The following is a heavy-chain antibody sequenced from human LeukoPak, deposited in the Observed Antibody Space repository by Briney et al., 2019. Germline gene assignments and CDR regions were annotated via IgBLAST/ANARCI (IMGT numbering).Heavy chain of an antibody. J-gene: IGHJ4*02. CDR1: GDSVSKNSVA. Sequence: SQTLSLTCAISGDSVSKNSVAWNWIRQSPSRGLEWLGRTYYRSKWYNDYAVSVKSRITINPDTSKNQFSLHLKSVTPEDTAVYYCARDWGDGAEYDYWGQGTLSPSPQ. CDR2: TYYRSKWYN. CDR3: ARDWGDGAEYDY. V-gene: IGHV6-1*01. D-gene: IGHD3-16*01.